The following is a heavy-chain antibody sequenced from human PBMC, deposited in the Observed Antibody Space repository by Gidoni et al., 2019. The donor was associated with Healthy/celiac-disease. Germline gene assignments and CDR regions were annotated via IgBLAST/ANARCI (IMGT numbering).Heavy chain of an antibody. D-gene: IGHD3-10*01. CDR1: GGSISSGSYY. CDR2: IYTSGST. V-gene: IGHV4-61*02. Sequence: QVQLQESGPGLVKPSQTLSLTCTVSGGSISSGSYYWSWIRQPAGKGLEWIGRIYTSGSTNYNPSLKSRVTISVDTSKNQFSLKLSSVTAADTAVYYCARERGSGSYYQYIFDYWGQGTLVTVSS. CDR3: ARERGSGSYYQYIFDY. J-gene: IGHJ4*02.